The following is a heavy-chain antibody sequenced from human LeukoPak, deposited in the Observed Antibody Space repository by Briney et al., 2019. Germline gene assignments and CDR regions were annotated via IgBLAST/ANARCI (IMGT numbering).Heavy chain of an antibody. CDR2: IIPTFGTA. D-gene: IGHD4-17*01. CDR3: ARDEDYGDVEYLQH. Sequence: ASVKVSCKASGGTFSSYAISWVRQAPGQGLEWMGGIIPTFGTANYAQKFQGRVTITADKSTSTAYMELSSLRSEDTAVYYCARDEDYGDVEYLQHWGQGTLVTVSS. CDR1: GGTFSSYA. J-gene: IGHJ1*01. V-gene: IGHV1-69*06.